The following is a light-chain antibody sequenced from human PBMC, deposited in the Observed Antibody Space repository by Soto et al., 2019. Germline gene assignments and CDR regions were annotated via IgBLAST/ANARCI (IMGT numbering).Light chain of an antibody. V-gene: IGKV1-9*01. Sequence: DILLTQSPSFLSASVGDRVTITCRASQGISSFLAWYQQKPGKAPKLLIYATSTLQSGVPSRFSGSGSGTEFTLTISSLQPEDFATYYCQQLNSYPYTFGQGTKLEIK. CDR1: QGISSF. CDR3: QQLNSYPYT. J-gene: IGKJ2*01. CDR2: ATS.